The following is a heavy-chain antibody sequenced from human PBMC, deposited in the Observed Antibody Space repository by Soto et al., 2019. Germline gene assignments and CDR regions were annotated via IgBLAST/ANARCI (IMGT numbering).Heavy chain of an antibody. CDR2: INHSGST. Sequence: QVQLQQWGAGLLKPSETLSLTCAVYGGCFSGYYWGWIRQPPGRGLEWIGEINHSGSTNYNPSLKSRVTISVDTSKNQFSLKLSSVTAADTAVYYCARGRAGSSSLGYWGQGTLVTVSS. CDR3: ARGRAGSSSLGY. CDR1: GGCFSGYY. V-gene: IGHV4-34*01. J-gene: IGHJ4*02. D-gene: IGHD6-6*01.